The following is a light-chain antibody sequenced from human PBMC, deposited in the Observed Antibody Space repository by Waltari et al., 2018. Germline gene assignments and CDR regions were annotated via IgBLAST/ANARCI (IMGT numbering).Light chain of an antibody. Sequence: QSALTQPASVSGSPGQSITISCTGTSSHVGSYNSVTWYQQHPGKAPKLMIYEASKRPSGVSNRFSGSKSGNTASLTISGLQAEDEADYYCCSYTTSDTFVFGGGTKLTVL. J-gene: IGLJ2*01. CDR3: CSYTTSDTFV. CDR1: SSHVGSYNS. V-gene: IGLV2-23*02. CDR2: EAS.